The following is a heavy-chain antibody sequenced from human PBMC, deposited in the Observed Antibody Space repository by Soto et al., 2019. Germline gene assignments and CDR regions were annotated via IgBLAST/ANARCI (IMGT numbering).Heavy chain of an antibody. J-gene: IGHJ4*02. Sequence: QVQLQESGPGLVKPSGTLSLTCAVSGDSISSDKWWSWVRQPPGKGLEWIGEIHHSGRTNYNPSLKSRVTILVEKSKNQVSLELSSMTAADKAVYYCARGGDWQFDYWGQGTLVTASS. D-gene: IGHD2-21*02. CDR3: ARGGDWQFDY. CDR2: IHHSGRT. V-gene: IGHV4-4*02. CDR1: GDSISSDKW.